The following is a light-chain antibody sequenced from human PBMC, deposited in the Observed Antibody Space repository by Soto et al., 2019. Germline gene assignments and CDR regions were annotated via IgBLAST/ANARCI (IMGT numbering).Light chain of an antibody. J-gene: IGLJ1*01. CDR3: SSYTTSAPYV. Sequence: QSALTQPASVSGSPGQSITISCTGTSSDVGAYNFVSWYQHHPGRAPKLIIYEVTIRPSGVSNLFSGSKSGNTASLTISGLQADDEADYFCSSYTTSAPYVFGSGTKVTVL. V-gene: IGLV2-14*01. CDR2: EVT. CDR1: SSDVGAYNF.